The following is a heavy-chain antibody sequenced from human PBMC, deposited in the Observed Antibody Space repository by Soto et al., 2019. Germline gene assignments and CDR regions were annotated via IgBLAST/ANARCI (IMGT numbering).Heavy chain of an antibody. V-gene: IGHV1-69*02. CDR2: INPILSMS. J-gene: IGHJ4*02. CDR3: ATSYGSGYRAFDY. Sequence: QVQLVQSGAEVKRPGSSVKVSCKASGDTFAFYSINWVRQAPGLGLKWMGRINPILSMSNYAQRFQGRVTMTADKSTSTAYMVLNSLRSEDTAMYYCATSYGSGYRAFDYWGQGALVTVSS. CDR1: GDTFAFYS. D-gene: IGHD3-10*01.